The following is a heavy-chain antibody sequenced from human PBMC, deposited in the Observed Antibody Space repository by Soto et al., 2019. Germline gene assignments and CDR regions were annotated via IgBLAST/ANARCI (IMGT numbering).Heavy chain of an antibody. CDR1: GLSLTTSGVG. V-gene: IGHV2-5*02. Sequence: QITLKESGPTLVKPTQTLTLTCTFSGLSLTTSGVGVSWIRQPPGKALEWLAVIYWDNDKRFSPSLKTRLTITRDASKTQVILTMTNMDPVDTGTYYCSQGCSGSYYGMDVWGQGTTVTVSS. J-gene: IGHJ6*02. CDR2: IYWDNDK. CDR3: SQGCSGSYYGMDV. D-gene: IGHD3-10*02.